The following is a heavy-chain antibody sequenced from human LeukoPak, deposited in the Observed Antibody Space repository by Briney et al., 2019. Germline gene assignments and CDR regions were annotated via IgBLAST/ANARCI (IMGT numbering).Heavy chain of an antibody. CDR1: GGSISSSSYY. D-gene: IGHD2-2*01. CDR2: IYYSGST. J-gene: IGHJ5*02. CDR3: SRSPAPFIVVVPAAPGRFDP. Sequence: ETLSLTCTVSGGSISSSSYYWGWIRQPPGKGLEWIGSIYYSGSTYYNPSLKSRVTVSVDTSKNQFSLKLSSVTAADTAVYYCSRSPAPFIVVVPAAPGRFDPWGQGTLVTVSS. V-gene: IGHV4-39*01.